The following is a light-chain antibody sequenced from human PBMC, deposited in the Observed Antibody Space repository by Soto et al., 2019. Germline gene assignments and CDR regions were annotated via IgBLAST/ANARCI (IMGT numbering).Light chain of an antibody. CDR3: TSYTSISTYV. CDR1: SGDIGSYNH. V-gene: IGLV2-14*01. J-gene: IGLJ1*01. CDR2: EVS. Sequence: QSVLTQPASVSGSPGQSITISCTGTSGDIGSYNHVSWYQQHADKAPKLLIHEVSNRPSGVSNRFSGSKSGNTASLTISGLQAEDEADYYCTSYTSISTYVFGTGTKVTVL.